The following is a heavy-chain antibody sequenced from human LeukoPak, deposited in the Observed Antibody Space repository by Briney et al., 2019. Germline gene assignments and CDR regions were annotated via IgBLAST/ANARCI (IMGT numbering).Heavy chain of an antibody. CDR2: IYYSGST. CDR3: ARGRQDRSPFGRYFDWSEWFDP. CDR1: GGSISSGGYY. D-gene: IGHD3-9*01. V-gene: IGHV4-31*03. J-gene: IGHJ5*02. Sequence: PSQTLSPTCTVSGGSISSGGYYWSWIRQHPGKGLEWIGYIYYSGSTYYNPSLKSRVTISVDTSKNQFSLKLSSVTAADTAVYYCARGRQDRSPFGRYFDWSEWFDPWGQGTLVTVSS.